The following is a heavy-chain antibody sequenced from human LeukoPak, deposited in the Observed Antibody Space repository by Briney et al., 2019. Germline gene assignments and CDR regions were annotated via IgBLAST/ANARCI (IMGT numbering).Heavy chain of an antibody. J-gene: IGHJ6*03. V-gene: IGHV3-48*01. CDR1: GFTFSSYS. CDR3: AREPDYYYYMDV. CDR2: ISSSSTI. Sequence: GGSLRLSCAASGFTFSSYSMNWVRQAPGKGLEWVSYISSSSTIYYADSVKGRFTISRDNAKNSLYLQMNSLRAEDTAVYYCAREPDYYYYMDVWGKGTTVTVSS.